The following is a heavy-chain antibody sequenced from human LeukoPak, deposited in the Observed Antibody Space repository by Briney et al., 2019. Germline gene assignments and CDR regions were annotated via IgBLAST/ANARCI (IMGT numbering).Heavy chain of an antibody. J-gene: IGHJ4*02. D-gene: IGHD3-22*01. CDR2: ISWNSGSI. CDR1: GFTFDDYA. V-gene: IGHV3-9*01. CDR3: ARDPAYYYDSSGYPDY. Sequence: GRSLRLSCAAPGFTFDDYAMHWVRQAPGKGLEWVSGISWNSGSIGYADSVKGRFTISRDNAKNSLYLQMNSLRAEDTALYYCARDPAYYYDSSGYPDYWGQGTLVTVSS.